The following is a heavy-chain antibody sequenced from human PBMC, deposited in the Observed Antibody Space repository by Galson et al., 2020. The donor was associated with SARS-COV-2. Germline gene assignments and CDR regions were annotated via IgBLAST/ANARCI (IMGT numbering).Heavy chain of an antibody. J-gene: IGHJ4*02. CDR2: ISYDGSNK. D-gene: IGHD3-16*01. V-gene: IGHV3-30*18. CDR3: AKEGAYTVVTPPFDY. Sequence: GGSLRLSCAASGFTFSSYGMHWVRQAPGKGLEWVAVISYDGSNKYYADSVKGRFTISRDNSKNTLYLQMNSLRAEDTAVYYCAKEGAYTVVTPPFDYWGQGTLVTVSS. CDR1: GFTFSSYG.